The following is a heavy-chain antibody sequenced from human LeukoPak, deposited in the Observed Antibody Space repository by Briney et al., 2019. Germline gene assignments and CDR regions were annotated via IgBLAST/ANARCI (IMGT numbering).Heavy chain of an antibody. CDR2: LSSNGGST. D-gene: IGHD3-16*02. V-gene: IGHV3-64D*06. CDR3: VKDSIGLSFDY. J-gene: IGHJ4*02. Sequence: GESLRLSCSASGFTFSTYVMHWVRQTPGKGLEYVSGLSSNGGSTYYADSVKGRFSISRDNSKNTVYLQMSSLRVEDTAVYYCVKDSIGLSFDYWGQGTLVTVSS. CDR1: GFTFSTYV.